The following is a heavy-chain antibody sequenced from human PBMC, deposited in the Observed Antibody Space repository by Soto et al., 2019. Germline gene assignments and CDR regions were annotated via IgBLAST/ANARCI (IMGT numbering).Heavy chain of an antibody. CDR1: GGSICSGGYY. J-gene: IGHJ4*02. CDR2: IYYSGST. CDR3: ARGRSSTSPYPIGY. D-gene: IGHD2-2*01. Sequence: QVQLQESGPGLVKPSQTLSLTCTVSGGSICSGGYYWSWIRQHPGKGLEWIGYIYYSGSTYYNPSLKSRVTISVDTSKNQFSLKLSSVTTADTAVYYCARGRSSTSPYPIGYWGQGTLVTVSS. V-gene: IGHV4-31*03.